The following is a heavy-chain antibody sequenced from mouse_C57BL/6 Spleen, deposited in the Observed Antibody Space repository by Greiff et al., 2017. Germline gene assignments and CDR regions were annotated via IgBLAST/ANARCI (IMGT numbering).Heavy chain of an antibody. J-gene: IGHJ2*01. CDR1: GYTFTSYW. CDR2: IYPGSGST. Sequence: VKLQQPGAELVKPGASVKMSCKASGYTFTSYWITWVKQRPGQGLEWIGDIYPGSGSTNYNEKFKSKATLTVDTSSSTAYMQLSSLTSEDSAVYYCARFITTVVAPLDYWGQGTTLTVSS. D-gene: IGHD1-1*01. CDR3: ARFITTVVAPLDY. V-gene: IGHV1-55*01.